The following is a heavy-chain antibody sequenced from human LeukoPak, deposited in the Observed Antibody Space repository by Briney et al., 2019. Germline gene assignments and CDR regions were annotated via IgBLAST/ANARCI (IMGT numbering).Heavy chain of an antibody. Sequence: MASETLSLTCTVSGGSISSSSYYWGWIRQPPGKGLEWIGSINYSGSTYYNPSLKSRVTISVDTSKNQFSLELSSVTAADTAVYYCARDRGLYGMDVWGQGTTVTVSS. CDR2: INYSGST. CDR3: ARDRGLYGMDV. V-gene: IGHV4-39*07. CDR1: GGSISSSSYY. D-gene: IGHD3-10*01. J-gene: IGHJ6*02.